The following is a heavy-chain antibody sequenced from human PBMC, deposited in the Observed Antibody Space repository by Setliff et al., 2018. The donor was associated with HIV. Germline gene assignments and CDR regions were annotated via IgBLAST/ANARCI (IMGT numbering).Heavy chain of an antibody. CDR3: ARDDDATSHYSRFDY. Sequence: GGSLRLSCAASGFTLSNYWMSWVRQAPGKGLEWVANIKEDGSEKNYVNSVKGRFTISRDNSKNTLYLQMDSLRAEDTAVYYCARDDDATSHYSRFDYWGQGTPVTVSS. J-gene: IGHJ4*02. CDR1: GFTLSNYW. D-gene: IGHD1-26*01. V-gene: IGHV3-7*01. CDR2: IKEDGSEK.